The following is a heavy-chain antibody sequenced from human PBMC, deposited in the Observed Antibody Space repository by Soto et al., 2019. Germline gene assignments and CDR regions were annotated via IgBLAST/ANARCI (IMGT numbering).Heavy chain of an antibody. Sequence: SETLSLTCTVSGGSISRSGYFWSWIRQHPGKGLEWIGYIYDSGSTYYNPSLKSRVSLSVDTSKNQFSLNLTSVTAADTAMYYCARSSRSYFDYWGQGTLVTVSS. V-gene: IGHV4-31*03. CDR1: GGSISRSGYF. CDR3: ARSSRSYFDY. J-gene: IGHJ4*02. CDR2: IYDSGST.